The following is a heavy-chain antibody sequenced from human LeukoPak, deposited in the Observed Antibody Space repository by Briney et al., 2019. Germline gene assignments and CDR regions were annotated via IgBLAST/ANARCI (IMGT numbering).Heavy chain of an antibody. V-gene: IGHV4-39*01. Sequence: PSETLSLTCTVSGGSISSSSYYWGWIRQPPGKGLEWIGSIYYSGSTYYNPSLKSRVTISVDTSKNQFSLKLSSVTAADTAVYYCARHYDDYGDFGPMDYYYYYGMDVWGQGTTVTVSS. D-gene: IGHD4-17*01. CDR1: GGSISSSSYY. J-gene: IGHJ6*02. CDR2: IYYSGST. CDR3: ARHYDDYGDFGPMDYYYYYGMDV.